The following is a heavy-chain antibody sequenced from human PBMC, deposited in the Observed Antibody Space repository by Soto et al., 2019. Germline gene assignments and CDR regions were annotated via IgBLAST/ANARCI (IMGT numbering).Heavy chain of an antibody. J-gene: IGHJ6*02. V-gene: IGHV1-18*01. D-gene: IGHD2-8*02. CDR1: DHTFTYYG. CDR2: ISGYNGNT. Sequence: QVQLLQSGGEVKKPGASVKVSCNASDHTFTYYGINWVRRAPGPGLEWMGWISGYNGNTKYAQKFQDRVTMSADTSTRTAYMEMRSLTYDDTAVDVCAATGGHYFCLDVWGQGTTVTVSS. CDR3: AATGGHYFCLDV.